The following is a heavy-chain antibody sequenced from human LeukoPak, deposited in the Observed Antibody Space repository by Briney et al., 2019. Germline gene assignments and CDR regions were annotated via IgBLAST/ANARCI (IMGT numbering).Heavy chain of an antibody. D-gene: IGHD6-6*01. Sequence: GASVKVSCKASGYTFTGYYMYWVRQAPGQGLEWMGWINPNSGGTNYAQKFQGRVTMTRDTSISTAYMELSRLRSDDTAVYYCARAGRSSSPYYYYYYYMDVWGKGTTVTVSS. J-gene: IGHJ6*03. CDR1: GYTFTGYY. CDR2: INPNSGGT. V-gene: IGHV1-2*02. CDR3: ARAGRSSSPYYYYYYYMDV.